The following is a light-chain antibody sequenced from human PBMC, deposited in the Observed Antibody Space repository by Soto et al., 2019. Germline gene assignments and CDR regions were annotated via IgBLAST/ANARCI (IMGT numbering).Light chain of an antibody. Sequence: EIVLTQSPGTLSLSPGERATLSCRASQSVSSSQLAWYQQRPGQAPRLLMYGASTRATGIPDRFSGSGSGTDFTLTISRMEPEDFAVYYCHQYSWSPYTFGQGTKLEIK. V-gene: IGKV3-20*01. CDR3: HQYSWSPYT. CDR1: QSVSSSQ. J-gene: IGKJ2*01. CDR2: GAS.